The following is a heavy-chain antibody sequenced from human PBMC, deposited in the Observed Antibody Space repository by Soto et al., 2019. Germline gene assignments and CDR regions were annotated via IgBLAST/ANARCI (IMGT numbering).Heavy chain of an antibody. CDR2: IYYSGST. D-gene: IGHD3-9*01. J-gene: IGHJ4*02. Sequence: SETLSLTCTVSGGSVSSGSYYWSWIRQPPGKGLEWIGYIYYSGSTNYNPSLKSRVTISVDTSKNQLSLKLSSVTAADTAVYYCARDRYDILTGYYLGYFDYWGQGTLVTVSS. CDR1: GGSVSSGSYY. CDR3: ARDRYDILTGYYLGYFDY. V-gene: IGHV4-61*01.